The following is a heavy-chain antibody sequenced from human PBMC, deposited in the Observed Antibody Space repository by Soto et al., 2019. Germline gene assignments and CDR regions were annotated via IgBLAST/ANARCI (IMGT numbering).Heavy chain of an antibody. J-gene: IGHJ4*02. Sequence: SLTCAVSGYSISSGYSWGWIRQPPGEGLEWIGSIYHSGSTYYNPSLKSRVTISVDTSKNQFSLKVSSVTAADTAVYYCARASGTTVTTNFDYWGQGTLVTVSS. D-gene: IGHD4-17*01. CDR3: ARASGTTVTTNFDY. V-gene: IGHV4-38-2*01. CDR2: IYHSGST. CDR1: GYSISSGYS.